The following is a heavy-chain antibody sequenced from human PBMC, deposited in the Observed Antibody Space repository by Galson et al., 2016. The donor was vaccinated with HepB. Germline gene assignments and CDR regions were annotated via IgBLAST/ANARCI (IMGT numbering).Heavy chain of an antibody. CDR1: GDPMTRGDYY. V-gene: IGHV4-30-4*08. CDR3: ARDRYHSGAWFDP. D-gene: IGHD6-19*01. Sequence: TLSLTCTVSGDPMTRGDYYWNWIRQYPEKGLEWIGYIYHTGSTHYNPSLKSRLDISFDTSKNQFSLKLNSVTAADTAVYYCARDRYHSGAWFDPWGQGTLVTVSS. CDR2: IYHTGST. J-gene: IGHJ5*02.